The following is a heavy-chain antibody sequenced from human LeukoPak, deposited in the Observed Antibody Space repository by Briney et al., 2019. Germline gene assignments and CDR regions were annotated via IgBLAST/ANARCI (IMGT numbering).Heavy chain of an antibody. D-gene: IGHD3-22*01. V-gene: IGHV3-11*01. CDR3: ARDEPYYYDSSGYTVFDY. J-gene: IGHJ4*02. Sequence: GGSLRLSCAPSGFTFSDYYMSWIRQAPGKGLEWVSYISSSGSTIYYADSVKGRFTISRDNAKNSLYLQMNSLRAEDTAVYYCARDEPYYYDSSGYTVFDYWGQGTLVTVSS. CDR2: ISSSGSTI. CDR1: GFTFSDYY.